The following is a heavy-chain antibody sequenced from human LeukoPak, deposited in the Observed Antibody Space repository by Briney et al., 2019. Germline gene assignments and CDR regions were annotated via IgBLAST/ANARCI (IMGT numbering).Heavy chain of an antibody. J-gene: IGHJ4*02. CDR1: GFTFSSYW. CDR3: ASPRWLQSSFDY. CDR2: INSDGNTT. D-gene: IGHD5-24*01. V-gene: IGHV3-74*01. Sequence: GGSLRLSCAASGFTFSSYWMHWVRQAPGKGLVWVSRINSDGNTTSYADSVKGRFTISRDNAKNTLYLQMNSLRAEATAVYYCASPRWLQSSFDYWGQGTLVTVSS.